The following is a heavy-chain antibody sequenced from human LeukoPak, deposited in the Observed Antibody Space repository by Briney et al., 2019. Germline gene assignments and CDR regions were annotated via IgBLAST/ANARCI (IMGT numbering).Heavy chain of an antibody. CDR1: GGPFSGYY. V-gene: IGHV4-34*01. CDR3: ARVRGYSYDRRFDY. Sequence: SETLSLTCAVYGGPFSGYYWSWIRQPPGKGLEWIGEINHSGSTNYNPSLKSRVTISVDTSKNQFSLKLSSVTAADTAVYYCARVRGYSYDRRFDYWGQGTLVTVSS. D-gene: IGHD5-18*01. J-gene: IGHJ4*02. CDR2: INHSGST.